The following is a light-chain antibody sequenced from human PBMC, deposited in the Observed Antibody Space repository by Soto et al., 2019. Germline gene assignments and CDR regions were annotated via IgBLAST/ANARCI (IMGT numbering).Light chain of an antibody. V-gene: IGKV3-15*01. J-gene: IGKJ1*01. Sequence: EIVMTQSPATLSVSPGERATLSCRASQSVSSNLAWYQQKPGQAPTLLIYGASTRATGIPARFSGSGSGTEFSLTISSLQSEDFAVYYCQQYHSSPRTFGQGTKVEIK. CDR1: QSVSSN. CDR3: QQYHSSPRT. CDR2: GAS.